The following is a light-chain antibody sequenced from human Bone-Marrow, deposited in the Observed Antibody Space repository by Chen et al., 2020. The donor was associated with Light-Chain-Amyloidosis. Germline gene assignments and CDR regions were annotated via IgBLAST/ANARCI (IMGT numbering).Light chain of an antibody. Sequence: NFMLTQPHSVSESPGKTVIITCTRSSGSIATNDVQWYQQRPGSSPTTVIYEDDQRPSGVPDRFSGSIDRSSNSASLTISGLKTEDEADYYCQSYQGSSQGVFGGGTKLTVL. J-gene: IGLJ3*02. CDR2: EDD. CDR3: QSYQGSSQGV. V-gene: IGLV6-57*01. CDR1: SGSIATND.